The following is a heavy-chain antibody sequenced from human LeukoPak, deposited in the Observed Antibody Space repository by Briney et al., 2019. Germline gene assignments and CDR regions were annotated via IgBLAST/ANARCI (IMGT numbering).Heavy chain of an antibody. CDR1: GYTFSSYW. Sequence: GGSLRLSCAASGYTFSSYWIRSVRQAPEKGLVWVSRTNSDGKTTRYADSAKGRFTISRDNAKNRLYLQMNSLRAEDTAVYYCARGIRLLDYWGQGSLVTVSS. V-gene: IGHV3-74*01. CDR2: TNSDGKTT. J-gene: IGHJ4*02. CDR3: ARGIRLLDY. D-gene: IGHD4-17*01.